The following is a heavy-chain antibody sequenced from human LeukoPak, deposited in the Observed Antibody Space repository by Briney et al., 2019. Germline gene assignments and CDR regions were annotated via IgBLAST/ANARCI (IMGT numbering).Heavy chain of an antibody. D-gene: IGHD4-17*01. CDR3: AGGPRMTTVTTFDY. CDR1: GYTFTSYY. Sequence: GASVKVSCKASGYTFTSYYMHWVRQAPGQGLEWMGGIIPIFGTANYAQKFQGRVTITADKSTSTAYMELSSLRSEDTAVYYCAGGPRMTTVTTFDYWGQGTLVTVSS. CDR2: IIPIFGTA. V-gene: IGHV1-69*06. J-gene: IGHJ4*02.